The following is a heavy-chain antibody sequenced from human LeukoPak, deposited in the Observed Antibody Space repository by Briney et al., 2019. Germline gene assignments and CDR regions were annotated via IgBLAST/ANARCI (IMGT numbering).Heavy chain of an antibody. Sequence: ASVKVSCKASGYTFTGYYIHWVRQAPGQGLEWMGWITPNSGGTNYAQKFQGRVTMTRDTSISTAYMDLSRLRSDDTAVYYCARDYTNYDFDYWGQGTLVTVSS. CDR3: ARDYTNYDFDY. V-gene: IGHV1-2*02. CDR2: ITPNSGGT. CDR1: GYTFTGYY. D-gene: IGHD4-11*01. J-gene: IGHJ4*02.